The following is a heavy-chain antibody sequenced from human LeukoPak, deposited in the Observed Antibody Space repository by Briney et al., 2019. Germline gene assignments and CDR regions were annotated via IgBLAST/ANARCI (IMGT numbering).Heavy chain of an antibody. J-gene: IGHJ4*02. D-gene: IGHD1-26*01. V-gene: IGHV3-74*01. CDR1: GFTFSNYM. CDR3: AKGGKWDVTPFDY. Sequence: GGSLRLSCAASGFTFSNYMMHWVRQAPGKGLVWVSRIKSDGIIITYADSVKGRFTISRDNSKNTLYLQVNSLRAEDTAVYYCAKGGKWDVTPFDYWGQGTLVTVSS. CDR2: IKSDGIII.